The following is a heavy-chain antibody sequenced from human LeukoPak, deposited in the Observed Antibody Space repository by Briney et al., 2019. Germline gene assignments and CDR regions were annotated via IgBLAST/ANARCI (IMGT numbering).Heavy chain of an antibody. CDR3: VRDRHWTNDWVFDY. D-gene: IGHD1/OR15-1a*01. Sequence: SETLSLTCTVSGYSITNGYYWGWIRQTPGKGLQWIGYIYYNGYTDYNPSLKGRVTISLHTSKNQFSLKLSSVNAADTAVYCCVRDRHWTNDWVFDYWGQGTLVTVSS. V-gene: IGHV4-38-2*02. J-gene: IGHJ4*02. CDR2: IYYNGYT. CDR1: GYSITNGYY.